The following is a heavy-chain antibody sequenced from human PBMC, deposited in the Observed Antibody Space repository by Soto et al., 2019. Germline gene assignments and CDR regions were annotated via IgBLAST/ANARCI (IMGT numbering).Heavy chain of an antibody. CDR1: GFTFSSYA. CDR2: ISGSGGST. CDR3: AKGGYCSGGSCPRRYYYYMDV. V-gene: IGHV3-23*01. D-gene: IGHD2-15*01. J-gene: IGHJ6*03. Sequence: EVQLLESGGGLVQPGGSLRLSCAASGFTFSSYATSWVRQAPGKGLEWVSAISGSGGSTYYADSVKGRFTISRDNSKNTLYLQMNSLRAEDTAVYYCAKGGYCSGGSCPRRYYYYMDVWGKGTTVTVSS.